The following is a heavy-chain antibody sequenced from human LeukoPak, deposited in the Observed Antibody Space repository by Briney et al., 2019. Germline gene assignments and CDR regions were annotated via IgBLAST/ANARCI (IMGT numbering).Heavy chain of an antibody. CDR1: GGSISSYY. D-gene: IGHD3-10*01. CDR3: ATRPAETTWFGVFDY. Sequence: SETLSLTCTVSGGSISSYYWSWIRQPPGKALEWIGYVSDSETTHYHPSLKSRVSMSVDTSKNEFSLRLSSVTAADTALYYCATRPAETTWFGVFDYWSRGTLVTVSS. J-gene: IGHJ4*02. CDR2: VSDSETT. V-gene: IGHV4-59*03.